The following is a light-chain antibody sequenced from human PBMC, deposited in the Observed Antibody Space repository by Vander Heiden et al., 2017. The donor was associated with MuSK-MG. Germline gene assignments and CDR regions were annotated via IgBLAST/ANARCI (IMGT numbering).Light chain of an antibody. CDR2: EAF. Sequence: QSALTQPASVSGSPGQSITISCTGTNSDIGAHDYVSWYQQQPGRAPKLLIYEAFYRTSGISGRFSGSKSVNTASLTISGLQPEDEATYYCASYSLDTTLLFGGGTEVTVL. J-gene: IGLJ2*01. CDR3: ASYSLDTTLL. V-gene: IGLV2-14*03. CDR1: NSDIGAHDY.